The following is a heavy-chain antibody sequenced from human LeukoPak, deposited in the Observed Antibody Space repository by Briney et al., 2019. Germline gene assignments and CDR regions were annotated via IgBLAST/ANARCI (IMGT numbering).Heavy chain of an antibody. D-gene: IGHD3-9*01. V-gene: IGHV3-7*01. CDR3: ARHGMDYDILTGYYSPFDY. CDR1: GFTFSSYW. CDR2: IKQDGSEK. J-gene: IGHJ4*02. Sequence: GGSLRLSCAASGFTFSSYWMSWVRQAPGKGLEWVANIKQDGSEKYYVDSVKGRFTISRDNAKNSLYLQMNSLRAEDTAVYYCARHGMDYDILTGYYSPFDYWGQGTLVTVSS.